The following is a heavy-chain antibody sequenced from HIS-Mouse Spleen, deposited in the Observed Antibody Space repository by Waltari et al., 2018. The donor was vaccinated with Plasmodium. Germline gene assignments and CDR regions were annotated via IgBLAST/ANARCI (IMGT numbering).Heavy chain of an antibody. D-gene: IGHD6-13*01. CDR1: GFTFSSYW. CDR3: ASSWYWYFDL. J-gene: IGHJ2*01. CDR2: IKQDGSEK. V-gene: IGHV3-7*01. Sequence: EVQLVESGGGLVQPGGSLRLSCAASGFTFSSYWMSWVRQAPGKGLEWGANIKQDGSEKYYGDSVKGRFTNSRDNAKNSLYLKMNSLRAEDTAVYYCASSWYWYFDLWGRGTLVTVSS.